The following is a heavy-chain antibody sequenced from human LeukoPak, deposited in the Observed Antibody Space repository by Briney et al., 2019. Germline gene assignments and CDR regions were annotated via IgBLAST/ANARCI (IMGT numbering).Heavy chain of an antibody. CDR2: ISTSSNTI. V-gene: IGHV3-11*04. CDR3: AREGGGYNNRGFDY. Sequence: GGSLRLSCEASGFNFSDCYMSWIRQAPGKGLEWLSYISTSSNTIYYAESVKGRFTISRDNAKNSLYLQMNSLRAEDTAVYYCAREGGGYNNRGFDYWGQGTLVTVSS. CDR1: GFNFSDCY. J-gene: IGHJ4*02. D-gene: IGHD5-24*01.